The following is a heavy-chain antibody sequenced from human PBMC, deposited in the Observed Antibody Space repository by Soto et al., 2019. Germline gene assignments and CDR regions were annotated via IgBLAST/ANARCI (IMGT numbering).Heavy chain of an antibody. CDR3: ARSATVTDDAFDI. CDR2: IYYSGST. D-gene: IGHD4-17*01. V-gene: IGHV4-30-4*01. CDR1: GGSISSGDYY. J-gene: IGHJ3*02. Sequence: QVQLQESGPGLVKPSQTLSLTCTVSGGSISSGDYYWSWIRQPPGKGLEWIGYIYYSGSTYYNPSLKSRITISVDTSNNQFSLKLSSVTAADTAVYYCARSATVTDDAFDIWGQGTMVTVSS.